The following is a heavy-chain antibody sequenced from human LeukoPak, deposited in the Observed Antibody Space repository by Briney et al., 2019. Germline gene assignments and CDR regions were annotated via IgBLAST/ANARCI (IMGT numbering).Heavy chain of an antibody. D-gene: IGHD3-10*01. J-gene: IGHJ4*02. CDR3: AKGRTYYGSGSSDY. V-gene: IGHV3-23*01. CDR1: GFTFSSYA. Sequence: QPGGSLRLSCAASGFTFSSYAMSWVRQAPGKGVEWVSAISGSGGSTYYADSVKGRFTISRDNSKNTLYLQMNSLRAEDTAVYYCAKGRTYYGSGSSDYWGQGTLVTVSS. CDR2: ISGSGGST.